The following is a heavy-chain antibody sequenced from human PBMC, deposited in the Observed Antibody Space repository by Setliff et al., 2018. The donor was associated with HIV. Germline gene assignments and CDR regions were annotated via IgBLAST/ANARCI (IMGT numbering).Heavy chain of an antibody. D-gene: IGHD1-26*01. CDR2: VLRGGSTT. V-gene: IGHV3-23*03. CDR1: GFSFSDHA. J-gene: IGHJ3*01. CDR3: ASGYGGEGGGATEVVDV. Sequence: PGGSLRLSCAASGFSFSDHAMSWVRRAPGMGLEWLSVVLRGGSTTYSADSVKGRFTMSRDSSKNTVHLQMNSLTAEDTAIYYCASGYGGEGGGATEVVDVWGQGTRVTVSS.